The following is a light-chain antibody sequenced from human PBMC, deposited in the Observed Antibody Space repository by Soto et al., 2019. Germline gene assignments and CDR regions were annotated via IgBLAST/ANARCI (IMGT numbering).Light chain of an antibody. Sequence: EIVLTQSPGTLSLSPGERATLSCRASQSVRSNFLAWYQQKPGQAPRLLIYGASSRATGIPDRFSGSGSGTDFTLTITRLEPEDFAMYYCQRYDSLRTFGQGTKVDI. CDR3: QRYDSLRT. CDR2: GAS. J-gene: IGKJ1*01. CDR1: QSVRSNF. V-gene: IGKV3-20*01.